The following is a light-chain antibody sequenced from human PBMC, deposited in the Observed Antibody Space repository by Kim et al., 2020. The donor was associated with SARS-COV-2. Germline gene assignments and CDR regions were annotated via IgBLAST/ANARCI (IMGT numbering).Light chain of an antibody. J-gene: IGKJ1*01. CDR1: QSVPANY. CDR2: HAS. V-gene: IGKV3D-20*01. Sequence: SPGHRATLPCGASQSVPANYLAWYEQTPGLAPRLLIYHASIRATGIPARFSGSGSGTDFTLTISSLEPEDFALYYCQQYGASPRTFGQGTKVDIK. CDR3: QQYGASPRT.